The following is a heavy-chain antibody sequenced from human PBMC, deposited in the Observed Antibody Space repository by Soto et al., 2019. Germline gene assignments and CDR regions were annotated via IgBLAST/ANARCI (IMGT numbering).Heavy chain of an antibody. V-gene: IGHV3-33*01. CDR2: IWHDGSNK. J-gene: IGHJ4*01. CDR1: GFTFSNYG. D-gene: IGHD6-13*01. CDR3: XXXAXXXXLGQXLPDY. Sequence: QVQLVESGGGVVQPGRSLRLSCAASGFTFSNYGMHWVRQAPNKGLEWVAGIWHDGSNKYHATSVEGRFTISRANSNNTLYLQMNSLRXXXXXXXXXXXXAXXXXLGQXLPDYWGXXXLVTVSS.